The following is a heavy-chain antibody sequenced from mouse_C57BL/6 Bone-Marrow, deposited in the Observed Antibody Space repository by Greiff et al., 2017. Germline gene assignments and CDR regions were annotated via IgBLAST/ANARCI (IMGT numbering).Heavy chain of an antibody. Sequence: QVQLQQSGAELVKPGASVKISCKASGYAFSSYWMNWVKQRPGKGLEWIGQIYPGDGDTNYNGKFKGKATLTADKSSSTAYMQLSSLTSEDSAVYFCARLDYGSRGYFDVWGTGTTVTVSS. CDR2: IYPGDGDT. CDR1: GYAFSSYW. J-gene: IGHJ1*03. V-gene: IGHV1-80*01. CDR3: ARLDYGSRGYFDV. D-gene: IGHD1-1*01.